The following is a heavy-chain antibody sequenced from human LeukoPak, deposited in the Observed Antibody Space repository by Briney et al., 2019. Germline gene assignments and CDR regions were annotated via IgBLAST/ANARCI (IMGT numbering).Heavy chain of an antibody. CDR3: AKDVRELLDY. Sequence: GRSLRLSCAASGFTFDDYAMHWVRQAPGKGLEWVSGISWNSGSIGYADSVKGRLTISRDNSKNTLYLQMNSLRAEDTAVYYCAKDVRELLDYWGQGTLVTVSS. CDR2: ISWNSGSI. CDR1: GFTFDDYA. D-gene: IGHD1-26*01. J-gene: IGHJ4*02. V-gene: IGHV3-9*01.